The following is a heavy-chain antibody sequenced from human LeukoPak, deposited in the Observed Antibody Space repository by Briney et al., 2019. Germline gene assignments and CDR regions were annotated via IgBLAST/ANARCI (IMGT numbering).Heavy chain of an antibody. CDR1: GGSFNGYY. CDR3: ARGRGYYDSSGYNFDY. CDR2: INHSGST. J-gene: IGHJ4*02. V-gene: IGHV4-34*01. Sequence: KPSETLSLTCAVYGGSFNGYYWSWIRQPPGKGLEWIGEINHSGSTNYNPSLKSRVTISVDTSKNQFSLKLSSVTAADTAVYYCARGRGYYDSSGYNFDYWGQGTLVTVSS. D-gene: IGHD3-22*01.